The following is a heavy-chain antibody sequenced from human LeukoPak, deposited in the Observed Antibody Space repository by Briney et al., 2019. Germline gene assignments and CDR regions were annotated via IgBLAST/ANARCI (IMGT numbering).Heavy chain of an antibody. Sequence: ASVNVSFKASAYSFITYSFHWVRQAPGQGGEWMGGTNPGGGSPHYTQKFRGRLTMTRDTSTSTVYMELSSVRSDDTAIYYCARGGCDGDCSFDHWGQGTLVAVSS. V-gene: IGHV1-46*01. J-gene: IGHJ4*02. D-gene: IGHD2-21*02. CDR2: TNPGGGSP. CDR3: ARGGCDGDCSFDH. CDR1: AYSFITYS.